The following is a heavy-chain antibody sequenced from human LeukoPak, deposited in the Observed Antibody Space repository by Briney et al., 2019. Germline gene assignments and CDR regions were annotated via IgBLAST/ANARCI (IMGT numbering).Heavy chain of an antibody. D-gene: IGHD3-3*01. CDR2: ISSSGSTI. V-gene: IGHV3-48*01. CDR3: ARVWSGYSNSDY. Sequence: GGSLRLSRAASGFIFSSYVMTWVRQAPGKGLESVSYISSSGSTILYADSVKGRFTISRDNAKNSLYLQMNSLRGEDTAVYYCARVWSGYSNSDYWGQGTLVTVSA. CDR1: GFIFSSYV. J-gene: IGHJ4*02.